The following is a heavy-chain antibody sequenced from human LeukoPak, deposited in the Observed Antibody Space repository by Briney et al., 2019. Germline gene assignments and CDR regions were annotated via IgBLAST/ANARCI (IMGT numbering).Heavy chain of an antibody. J-gene: IGHJ4*02. CDR1: GYTFTGYY. CDR3: ARQAQPGKGPDFDC. CDR2: INPNSGGT. V-gene: IGHV1-2*02. Sequence: ASVKVSCKASGYTFTGYYMHCVRQAPGQRLEWLGWINPNSGGTNYAQKFQGRVTMTRDTSISKAYMELSRVRADDTAVYYCARQAQPGKGPDFDCWGQGTLVTVAS. D-gene: IGHD2-2*01.